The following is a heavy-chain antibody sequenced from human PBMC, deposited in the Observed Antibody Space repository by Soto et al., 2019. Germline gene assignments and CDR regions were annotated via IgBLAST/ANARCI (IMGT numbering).Heavy chain of an antibody. V-gene: IGHV4-59*01. CDR3: ARVDGSYYYYGMDV. Sequence: SETLSLTCTVSGGSISSYYWSWIRQPPGKGLEWIGYIYYSGSTNYDPSLKSRVTISVDTSKNQFSLKLSSVTAADTAVYYCARVDGSYYYYGMDVWGQGTTVTVSS. CDR1: GGSISSYY. CDR2: IYYSGST. J-gene: IGHJ6*02.